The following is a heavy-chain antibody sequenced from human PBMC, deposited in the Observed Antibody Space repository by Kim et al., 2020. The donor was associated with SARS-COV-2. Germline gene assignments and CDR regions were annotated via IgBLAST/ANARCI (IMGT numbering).Heavy chain of an antibody. CDR1: GFTFSNAW. CDR2: IKSKTDGGTT. D-gene: IGHD3-10*01. V-gene: IGHV3-15*01. J-gene: IGHJ4*02. Sequence: GGSLRLSCAASGFTFSNAWMSWVRQAPGKGLEWVGRIKSKTDGGTTDYAAPVKGRFTISRDDSKNTLYLQMNSLKTEDTAVYYCTTVPIYYYGSGSYYNVLGYWGQGTLVTVSS. CDR3: TTVPIYYYGSGSYYNVLGY.